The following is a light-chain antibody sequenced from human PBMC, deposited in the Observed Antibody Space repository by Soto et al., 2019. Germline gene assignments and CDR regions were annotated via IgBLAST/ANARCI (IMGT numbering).Light chain of an antibody. Sequence: EIVLTQSPGTLSLSPGERATLSCRASQSVSRNYLAWYQQKPGQAPSLLIFAASSRATGIPNRFSGVGSGTDFTLTISRLEPEDFAVYYCQQYSSSPLTLGGGTKDEIK. J-gene: IGKJ4*01. CDR3: QQYSSSPLT. CDR1: QSVSRNY. CDR2: AAS. V-gene: IGKV3-20*01.